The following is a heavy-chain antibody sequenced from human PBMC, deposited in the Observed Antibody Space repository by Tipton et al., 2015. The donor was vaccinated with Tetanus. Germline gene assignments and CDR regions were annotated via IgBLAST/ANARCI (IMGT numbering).Heavy chain of an antibody. CDR1: GGSLSSNY. V-gene: IGHV4-4*07. CDR3: ARGRHFIEVALPLDY. J-gene: IGHJ4*02. CDR2: IDASGST. Sequence: TLSLTCTVSGGSLSSNYWTWIRQPAGKGLEWIGRIDASGSTDYNPSLKSRVTMSADTPKNQFSLKLSSVTAADTAVYYCARGRHFIEVALPLDYWGQGTLVTVSS. D-gene: IGHD6-19*01.